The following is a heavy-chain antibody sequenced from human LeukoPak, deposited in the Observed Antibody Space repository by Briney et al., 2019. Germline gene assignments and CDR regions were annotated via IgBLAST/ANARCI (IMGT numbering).Heavy chain of an antibody. Sequence: GGSLRLSCAASGFTFSNAWMSWVRQAPGKGLEWVGRIKSKTDGGTTDYAAPVKGRFTISRDDSKNTLYLQMNSLKTEDTAVYYCAKEGAGGIAAADVWFDPWGQGTLVTVSS. V-gene: IGHV3-15*01. J-gene: IGHJ5*02. CDR1: GFTFSNAW. CDR2: IKSKTDGGTT. D-gene: IGHD6-13*01. CDR3: AKEGAGGIAAADVWFDP.